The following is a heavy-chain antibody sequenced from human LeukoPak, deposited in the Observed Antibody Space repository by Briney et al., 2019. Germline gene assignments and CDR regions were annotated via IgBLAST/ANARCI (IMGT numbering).Heavy chain of an antibody. CDR3: ARGGNRFGGFYFDY. V-gene: IGHV4-31*03. D-gene: IGHD3-10*01. CDR2: IHHSGRS. J-gene: IGHJ4*02. CDR1: ADSLSSGGHY. Sequence: SETLSLTCTVSADSLSSGGHYWAWIRQFPGKGLESIGFIHHSGRSRHNPSLKDRVAISVDTSRKQFALKLSSVTAADTAMYYCARGGNRFGGFYFDYWGQGIQVIVPS.